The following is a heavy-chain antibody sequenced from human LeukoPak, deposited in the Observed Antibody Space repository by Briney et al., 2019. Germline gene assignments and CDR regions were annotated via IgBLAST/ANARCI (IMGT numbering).Heavy chain of an antibody. CDR2: ISSSSSYI. J-gene: IGHJ5*02. V-gene: IGHV3-21*01. D-gene: IGHD2-2*03. CDR3: AGSWFDP. CDR1: GFTFSSYS. Sequence: VRSLRLSCAASGFTFSSYSMNWGHQAPGKGVEWVSAISSSSSYIYYADSVKGRFTISRDNAKNSLYLQMNSLRAEDTAVYYCAGSWFDPWGQGTLVTVSS.